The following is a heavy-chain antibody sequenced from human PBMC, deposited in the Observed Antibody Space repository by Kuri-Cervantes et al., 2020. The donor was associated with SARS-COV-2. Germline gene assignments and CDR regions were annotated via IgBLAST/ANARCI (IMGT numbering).Heavy chain of an antibody. CDR3: ARGSGVAGTGAFDI. D-gene: IGHD6-19*01. J-gene: IGHJ3*02. CDR2: ISYDGSNK. Sequence: SCAASGFTFSSYAMHWVRQAPGKGLEWVAVISYDGSNKYYADSVKGRFTISRDNSKNTLYLQMNSLRAEDTAVYYCARGSGVAGTGAFDIWGQGTMVTVSS. CDR1: GFTFSSYA. V-gene: IGHV3-30-3*01.